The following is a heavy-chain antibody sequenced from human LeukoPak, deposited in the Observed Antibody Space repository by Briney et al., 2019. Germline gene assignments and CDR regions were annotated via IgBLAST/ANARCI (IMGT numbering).Heavy chain of an antibody. Sequence: GATVKVSCKASGYTFTSYGISWVRQAPGQGLEWMGWISAYNGNTSYAQKLQGRVTMTTDTSTSTAYMELRSLRSDDTAVYYCARLSGWIAATVFDYWGQGTLVTVSS. V-gene: IGHV1-18*01. J-gene: IGHJ4*02. CDR1: GYTFTSYG. D-gene: IGHD2-15*01. CDR2: ISAYNGNT. CDR3: ARLSGWIAATVFDY.